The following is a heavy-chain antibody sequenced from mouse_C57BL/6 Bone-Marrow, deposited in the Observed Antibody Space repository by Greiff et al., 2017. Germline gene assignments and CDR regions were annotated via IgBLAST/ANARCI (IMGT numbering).Heavy chain of an antibody. CDR1: GYTFTDYN. CDR2: INPNNGGT. J-gene: IGHJ4*01. D-gene: IGHD2-3*01. V-gene: IGHV1-18*01. CDR3: ARGGGWLLPYAMDY. Sequence: VQLQQSGPELVKPGASVKIPCKASGYTFTDYNMDWVKQSHGKSLEWIGDINPNNGGTIDNQKFKGKATLTVDKSSSTAYLELRSLTSEDTAVYYCARGGGWLLPYAMDYWGQGTSVTVSS.